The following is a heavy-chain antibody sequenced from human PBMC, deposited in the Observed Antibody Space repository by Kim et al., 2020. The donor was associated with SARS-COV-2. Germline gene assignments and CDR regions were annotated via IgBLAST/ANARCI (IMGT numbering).Heavy chain of an antibody. CDR3: ARLGGPTAPAIDLDY. CDR1: GYTFSNAG. Sequence: ASVKVSCKGSGYTFSNAGIHWVRQAPGQSLEWMGWIHTVNAYTMYSEKFQGRVTFTRDTSASTAYMELSSLRSEDTAVYYFARLGGPTAPAIDLDYWGQGTMVTVSS. V-gene: IGHV1-3*04. CDR2: IHTVNAYT. J-gene: IGHJ4*02. D-gene: IGHD1-26*01.